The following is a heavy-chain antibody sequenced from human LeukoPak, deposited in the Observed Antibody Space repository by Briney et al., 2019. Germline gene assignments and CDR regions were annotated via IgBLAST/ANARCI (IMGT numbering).Heavy chain of an antibody. CDR2: TCKDGRHT. Sequence: GGSLRLSCAAPGFTFSDFWMHWVRHAPGKGPEWLSRTCKDGRHTVYADSAKGRFTDSRDNTKNTDYLEVTNLRPEDTAVYYCARGGYSGSYYRFSWGQGTPVTVAS. D-gene: IGHD6-25*01. J-gene: IGHJ4*02. V-gene: IGHV3-74*01. CDR1: GFTFSDFW. CDR3: ARGGYSGSYYRFS.